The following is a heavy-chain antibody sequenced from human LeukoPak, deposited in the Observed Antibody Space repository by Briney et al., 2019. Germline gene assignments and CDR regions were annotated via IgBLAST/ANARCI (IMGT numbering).Heavy chain of an antibody. CDR1: GFTSSDYY. V-gene: IGHV3-11*01. Sequence: PGGSLRLSCAASGFTSSDYYMSWIRQAPGKGLEWVSYISSSGSTIYYADSVKGRFTISRDNAKNSLYLQMNSLRAEDTVVYYCARPFYGSGSYAFDIWGQGTMVTVSS. CDR3: ARPFYGSGSYAFDI. D-gene: IGHD3-10*01. J-gene: IGHJ3*02. CDR2: ISSSGSTI.